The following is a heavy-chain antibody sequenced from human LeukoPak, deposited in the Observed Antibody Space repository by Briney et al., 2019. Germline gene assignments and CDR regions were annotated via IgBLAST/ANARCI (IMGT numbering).Heavy chain of an antibody. CDR2: ISYDGSNK. Sequence: GGSLRLSCAASGLTFSSYGMHWVRQAPGRGLEWVAVISYDGSNKYYADSVKGRFTISRDNSQKKLYLHMSNLRVEDTAIYFCAKSVLGVAGRGYMDVWGKGTTVTVSS. J-gene: IGHJ6*03. CDR3: AKSVLGVAGRGYMDV. D-gene: IGHD3-10*01. V-gene: IGHV3-30*18. CDR1: GLTFSSYG.